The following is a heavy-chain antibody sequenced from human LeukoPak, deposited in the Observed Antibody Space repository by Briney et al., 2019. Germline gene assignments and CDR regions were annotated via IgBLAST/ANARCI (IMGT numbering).Heavy chain of an antibody. CDR1: GYTFTSYG. D-gene: IGHD2-2*01. V-gene: IGHV1-24*01. CDR3: ATYYCSSTSCPPGHAFDI. J-gene: IGHJ3*02. CDR2: FDPEDGET. Sequence: ASVKVSCKASGYTFTSYGISWVRQAPGKGLEWMGGFDPEDGETIYAQKFQGRVTMTEDTSTDTAYMELSSLRSEDTAVYYCATYYCSSTSCPPGHAFDIWGQGTMVTVSS.